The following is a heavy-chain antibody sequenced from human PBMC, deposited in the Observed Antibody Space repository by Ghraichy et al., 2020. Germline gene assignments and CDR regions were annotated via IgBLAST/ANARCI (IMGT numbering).Heavy chain of an antibody. Sequence: LSLTCAASGFTFSSYSMNWVRQASGKGLEWVSYISSSSSTIYYADSVKGRFTISRDNAKNSLYLQMNSLRDEDRAVYYCARESVTTAGGIDYWGQGTLVTVSS. J-gene: IGHJ4*02. CDR3: ARESVTTAGGIDY. D-gene: IGHD4-11*01. CDR2: ISSSSSTI. V-gene: IGHV3-48*02. CDR1: GFTFSSYS.